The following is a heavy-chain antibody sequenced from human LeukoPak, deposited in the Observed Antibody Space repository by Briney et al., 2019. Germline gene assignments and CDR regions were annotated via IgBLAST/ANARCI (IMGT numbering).Heavy chain of an antibody. D-gene: IGHD5-18*01. CDR3: ARDRYSYNYSYYMDV. CDR2: ISSSGSTI. Sequence: PGGSLRLSCAASGFTFSDYYMSWIRQAPGKGLEWVSYISSSGSTIHYADSVQGRFTISRDKARNSLYLQMNSLRAEDTAVYYCARDRYSYNYSYYMDVWGKGTTITVSS. J-gene: IGHJ6*03. CDR1: GFTFSDYY. V-gene: IGHV3-11*01.